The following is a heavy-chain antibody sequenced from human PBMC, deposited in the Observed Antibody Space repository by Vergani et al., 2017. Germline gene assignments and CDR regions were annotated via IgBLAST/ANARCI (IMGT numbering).Heavy chain of an antibody. CDR1: GFTFSSYW. CDR3: ARDGVRGVIIRNNDAFDI. Sequence: EVQLVESGGGLVQPGGSLRLSCAASGFTFSSYWMSWVRQAPGKGLEWVANIKQDGSEKYYVDSVKGRFTVSRDNAKNSLYLQMNSLRAADTAVYYCARDGVRGVIIRNNDAFDIWGQGTMVTVSS. D-gene: IGHD3-10*01. CDR2: IKQDGSEK. V-gene: IGHV3-7*01. J-gene: IGHJ3*02.